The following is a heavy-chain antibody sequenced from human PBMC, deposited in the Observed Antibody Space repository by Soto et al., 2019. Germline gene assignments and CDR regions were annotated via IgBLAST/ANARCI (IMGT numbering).Heavy chain of an antibody. CDR1: GFTFSTYW. V-gene: IGHV3-74*01. CDR3: ARGLKTYYGVDV. Sequence: EVQVVESGGGLVQPGGSLRLSCAASGFTFSTYWMHWVRQVPGKGLVWVSRIKGDGSSISYADSVKGRFTISRDNAENTLYLQMGSLRADDTAVYYCARGLKTYYGVDVWGQGTTVTVSS. CDR2: IKGDGSSI. J-gene: IGHJ6*02.